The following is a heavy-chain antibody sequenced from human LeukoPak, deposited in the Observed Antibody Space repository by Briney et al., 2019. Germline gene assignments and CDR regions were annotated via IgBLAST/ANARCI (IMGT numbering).Heavy chain of an antibody. D-gene: IGHD3-22*01. CDR1: GFTFDDYA. CDR2: ISWNSGSI. J-gene: IGHJ4*02. CDR3: AKDIRELHDSSGYLDY. V-gene: IGHV3-9*01. Sequence: PGGSLRLSCAASGFTFDDYAMHWVRQAPGKGLEWVSGISWNSGSIGYADSVKGRFTISRDNAKNSLYLQMNSLRAEDTALYYCAKDIRELHDSSGYLDYWGQGTLVTVSS.